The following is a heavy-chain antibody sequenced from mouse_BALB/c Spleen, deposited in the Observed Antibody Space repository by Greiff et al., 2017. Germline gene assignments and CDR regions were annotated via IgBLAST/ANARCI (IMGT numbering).Heavy chain of an antibody. D-gene: IGHD1-1*01. CDR2: IYPGDGYT. CDR1: GYAFSSYW. J-gene: IGHJ4*01. Sequence: VQLVESGAELVRPGSSVKISCKASGYAFSSYWMNWVKQRPGQGLEWIGQIYPGDGYTNYNGKFKGKATLTADKSSSTAYMQLSSLTSEDSAVYFCARYYYGSSYGAMDYWGQGTSVTVSS. V-gene: IGHV1-80*01. CDR3: ARYYYGSSYGAMDY.